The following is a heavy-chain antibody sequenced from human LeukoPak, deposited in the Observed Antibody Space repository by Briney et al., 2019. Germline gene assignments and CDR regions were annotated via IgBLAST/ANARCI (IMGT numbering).Heavy chain of an antibody. Sequence: KSSQTLSPTCTVSGGSISSGGYYWSWIRQHPGKGLEWNGYIYYSGSTYYNPSLKSRVTISVDTSKNQFSLKLSSVTAADTAVYYCAGVGYGGNLRPYYFDYWGQGTLVTVSS. CDR3: AGVGYGGNLRPYYFDY. J-gene: IGHJ4*02. CDR2: IYYSGST. D-gene: IGHD4-23*01. V-gene: IGHV4-31*03. CDR1: GGSISSGGYY.